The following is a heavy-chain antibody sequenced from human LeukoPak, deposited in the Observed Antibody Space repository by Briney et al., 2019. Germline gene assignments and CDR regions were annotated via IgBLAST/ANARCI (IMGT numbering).Heavy chain of an antibody. CDR1: GFTFSSNS. J-gene: IGHJ4*02. CDR3: ARRAGGYSHPYDY. Sequence: GGSLRLSCAASGFTFSSNSMNWVRQAPGKGLEWVAFIRYDGSNKYYSDSVKGRFTISRDNSKNTLYLQMNSLRAEDTAVYYCARRAGGYSHPYDYWGQGILVTVSS. CDR2: IRYDGSNK. V-gene: IGHV3-33*08. D-gene: IGHD4-23*01.